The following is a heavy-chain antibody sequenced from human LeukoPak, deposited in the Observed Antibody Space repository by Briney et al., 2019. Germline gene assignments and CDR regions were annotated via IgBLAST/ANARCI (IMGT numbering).Heavy chain of an antibody. Sequence: PGGSLRLSCSASGFPFSSYAMHWVRQAPGKGLEYVSAISDSGRSTYADSVKGRFTISRDNSKNTLYLQMSSLRAEDTAVYYCAKYVSAKGPPYALDVWGQGTTVTVSS. V-gene: IGHV3-64D*09. CDR3: AKYVSAKGPPYALDV. CDR2: ISDSGRST. D-gene: IGHD2/OR15-2a*01. CDR1: GFPFSSYA. J-gene: IGHJ6*02.